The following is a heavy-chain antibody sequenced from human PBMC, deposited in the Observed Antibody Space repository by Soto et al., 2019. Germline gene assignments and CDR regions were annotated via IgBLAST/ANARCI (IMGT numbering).Heavy chain of an antibody. Sequence: GGSLRLSCAASGFPFDDYSMNWVRQVPGKGLEWVSLISWDGADTYYADSVKGRFTVSRDNSKNTLYLQMNSLTAEDTAVYSCAYSSTPFDYWGQGTLVTVSS. D-gene: IGHD6-13*01. V-gene: IGHV3-43*01. CDR2: ISWDGADT. CDR3: AYSSTPFDY. J-gene: IGHJ4*02. CDR1: GFPFDDYS.